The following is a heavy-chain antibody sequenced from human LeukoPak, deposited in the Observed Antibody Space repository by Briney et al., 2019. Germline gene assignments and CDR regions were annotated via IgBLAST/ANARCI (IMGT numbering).Heavy chain of an antibody. CDR3: AKYYGSDVASVDV. J-gene: IGHJ6*02. Sequence: GGSLRLSCAASGLTFSSYGMHWVRQAPGKGLEWVAVISYGGSTKYYADSVKGRFTISRDNSKNTLYLQMNSLRAEDTAVYYCAKYYGSDVASVDVWGQGTTVTVSS. D-gene: IGHD3-10*01. V-gene: IGHV3-30*18. CDR2: ISYGGSTK. CDR1: GLTFSSYG.